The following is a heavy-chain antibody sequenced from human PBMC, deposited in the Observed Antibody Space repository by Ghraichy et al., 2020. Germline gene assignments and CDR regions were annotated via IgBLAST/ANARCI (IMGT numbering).Heavy chain of an antibody. D-gene: IGHD2-15*01. CDR2: IYYSGST. V-gene: IGHV4-39*01. Sequence: ESLNISCTVSGGSISSSSYYWGWIRPPPGKGLEWIGSIYYSGSTYFNPSLKSRVTISVDTSKNQFSLKLSSVTAADTAVYYCASLLVVVAAIDYWGQGTLVTVSS. CDR1: GGSISSSSYY. CDR3: ASLLVVVAAIDY. J-gene: IGHJ4*02.